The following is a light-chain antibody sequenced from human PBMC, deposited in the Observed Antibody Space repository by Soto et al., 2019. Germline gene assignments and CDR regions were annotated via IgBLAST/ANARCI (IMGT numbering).Light chain of an antibody. CDR2: EDD. V-gene: IGLV6-57*02. J-gene: IGLJ2*01. CDR1: GGSIATNY. Sequence: NFMLTQPHSVSESPGKTVTISCTGSGGSIATNYVQWHQQRPGSAPTTVIYEDDKRPSGVPDRFSGSIDRSSNSASLIISGLKTEDEADYSGQSHDSTNVVFGRGNKLTVL. CDR3: QSHDSTNVV.